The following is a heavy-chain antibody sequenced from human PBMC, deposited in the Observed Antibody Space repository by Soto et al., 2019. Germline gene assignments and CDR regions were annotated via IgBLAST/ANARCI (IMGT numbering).Heavy chain of an antibody. D-gene: IGHD6-13*01. Sequence: QVQLVESGGGVVQPGRSLRLSCAASGFTFSSYGMHWVRQAPGKGLEWVAVIWYDGSNKYYADSVKGRFTISRDNSKNTLYLQMNSLRAEDTAVYYCARDRGSSSWYRGVDYWGQGTLVTVSS. CDR3: ARDRGSSSWYRGVDY. V-gene: IGHV3-33*01. CDR2: IWYDGSNK. CDR1: GFTFSSYG. J-gene: IGHJ4*02.